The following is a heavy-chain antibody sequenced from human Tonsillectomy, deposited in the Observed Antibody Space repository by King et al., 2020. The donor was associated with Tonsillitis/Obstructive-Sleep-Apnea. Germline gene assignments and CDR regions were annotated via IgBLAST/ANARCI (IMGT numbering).Heavy chain of an antibody. D-gene: IGHD1-26*01. CDR2: INHSGST. CDR1: GGSFSGYY. J-gene: IGHJ3*02. V-gene: IGHV4-34*01. Sequence: VQLQQWGAGLLKPSETLSLTCAVYGGSFSGYYWSWIRQPPGKGLEWIWEINHSGSTNYNPSLKSRVTISVDTSKNQFSLKLSSVTAADTAVYYCALESGSYYNAFDIWGQGTMVTVSS. CDR3: ALESGSYYNAFDI.